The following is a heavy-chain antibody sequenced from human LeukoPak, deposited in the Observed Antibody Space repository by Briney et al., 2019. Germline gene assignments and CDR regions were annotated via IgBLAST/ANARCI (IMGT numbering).Heavy chain of an antibody. CDR2: ISGSGSST. CDR3: ASRQDAFDI. V-gene: IGHV3-23*01. J-gene: IGHJ3*02. Sequence: PGGSLRLSCAASGFTFSSYSMSWVRQVPGKGLEWVSAISGSGSSTYYADSVMGRFTISRDNSKSTVYLQMNSLRPEDTAVYYCASRQDAFDIWGQGTMVTVSS. CDR1: GFTFSSYS.